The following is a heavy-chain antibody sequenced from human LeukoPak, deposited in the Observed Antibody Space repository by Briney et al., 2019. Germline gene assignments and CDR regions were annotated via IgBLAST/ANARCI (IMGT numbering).Heavy chain of an antibody. Sequence: SETLSLTCAVYGGSFSGYYWSWIRQPPGKGLEWIGRIYTSGSTNYNPSLKSRVTISVDTSKNQFSLKMTSVTAADTAVYYCARDKPRYCSSTSCYLDYYYYYMDVWGKGTTVTISS. D-gene: IGHD2-2*01. CDR2: IYTSGST. CDR1: GGSFSGYY. V-gene: IGHV4-4*08. J-gene: IGHJ6*03. CDR3: ARDKPRYCSSTSCYLDYYYYYMDV.